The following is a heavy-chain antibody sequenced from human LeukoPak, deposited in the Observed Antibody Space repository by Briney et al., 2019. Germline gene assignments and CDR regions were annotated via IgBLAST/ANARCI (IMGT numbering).Heavy chain of an antibody. J-gene: IGHJ4*02. CDR3: ASYHFRGDTSHYFDY. V-gene: IGHV4-59*01. CDR2: MYYSGSA. Sequence: MSSETLSLTCSVSGGSIRTYYWSWIRQPPGKGLEWIGYMYYSGSANYNPSLKSRVTISVDTSRNQFSLKLSSVTAADTAVYFCASYHFRGDTSHYFDYWGQGTLVTVSS. D-gene: IGHD3-10*02. CDR1: GGSIRTYY.